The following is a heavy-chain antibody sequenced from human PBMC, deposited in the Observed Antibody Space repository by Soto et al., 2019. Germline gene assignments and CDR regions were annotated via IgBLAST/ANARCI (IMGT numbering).Heavy chain of an antibody. V-gene: IGHV4-59*01. D-gene: IGHD2-2*01. J-gene: IGHJ5*02. Sequence: PSETLSLTCTVSGSSISSYYWSWIRQPPGKGLEWIGYIYYSGSTNYNPSLKSRVTISVDTSKNQFSLKLSSVTAADTAVYYCARAGVVVPAAMNWFDPWGQGTLVTVSS. CDR1: GSSISSYY. CDR2: IYYSGST. CDR3: ARAGVVVPAAMNWFDP.